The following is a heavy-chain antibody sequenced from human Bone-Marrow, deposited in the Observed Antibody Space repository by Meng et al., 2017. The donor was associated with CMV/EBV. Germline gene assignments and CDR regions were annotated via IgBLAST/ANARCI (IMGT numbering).Heavy chain of an antibody. CDR1: GFTFSDYW. J-gene: IGHJ5*01. Sequence: EVQLVECGGGLVRPGGSLRLSCADSGFTFSDYWMHWVRQAPGEGPVWVSRINTDGTVTSYAESVRGRFTISRDNSKNTLYLQMYDLRAGDSGVYYCVRDLVGNRDSWGHGTLVTVSS. V-gene: IGHV3-74*03. CDR3: VRDLVGNRDS. CDR2: INTDGTVT. D-gene: IGHD1-14*01.